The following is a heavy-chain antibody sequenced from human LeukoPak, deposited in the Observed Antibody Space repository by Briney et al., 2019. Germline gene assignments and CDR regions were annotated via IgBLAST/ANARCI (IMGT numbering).Heavy chain of an antibody. CDR1: GFTFSSYA. J-gene: IGHJ6*02. CDR2: ISYDGSNK. Sequence: QAGGSLRLSCAASGFTFSSYAMHWVRQAPGKGLEWVSFISYDGSNKYYADSVKGRFTISRDNSKNTLYLQMNSLRAEDTAVYYCARDKDIVVVPAAIAGMDVWGQGTTVTVSS. CDR3: ARDKDIVVVPAAIAGMDV. D-gene: IGHD2-2*02. V-gene: IGHV3-30-3*01.